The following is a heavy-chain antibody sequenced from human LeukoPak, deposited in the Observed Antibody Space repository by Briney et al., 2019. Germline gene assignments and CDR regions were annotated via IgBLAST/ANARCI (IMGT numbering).Heavy chain of an antibody. V-gene: IGHV3-48*01. J-gene: IGHJ4*02. CDR2: ISSSSSTI. CDR1: GFTFSSYS. Sequence: GGSLRLSCAASGFTFSSYSMNWVRQAPGKGLEWVSYISSSSSTIYYADSVKGRFTISRDNAKNSLYLQMNSLRAEDTAVYYCAKPSPLVYFDYWGQGTLVTVSS. CDR3: AKPSPLVYFDY.